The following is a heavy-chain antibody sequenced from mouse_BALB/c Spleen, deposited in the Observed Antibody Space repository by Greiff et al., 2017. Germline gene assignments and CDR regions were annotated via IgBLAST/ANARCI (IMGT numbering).Heavy chain of an antibody. CDR2: INPYNDGT. V-gene: IGHV1-14*01. D-gene: IGHD2-3*01. CDR3: AKEGGDGSFAY. J-gene: IGHJ3*01. Sequence: VQLKESGPELVKPGASVKMSCKASGYTFTSYVMHWVKQKPGQGLEWIGYINPYNDGTKYNEKFKGKATLTSDKSSSTAYMELSSLTSEDSAVYYCAKEGGDGSFAYWGQGTLVTVSA. CDR1: GYTFTSYV.